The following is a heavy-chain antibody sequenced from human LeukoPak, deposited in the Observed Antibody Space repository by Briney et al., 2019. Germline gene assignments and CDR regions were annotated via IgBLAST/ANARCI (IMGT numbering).Heavy chain of an antibody. CDR3: ARDLPAMCSISHYGMDV. D-gene: IGHD2-2*01. V-gene: IGHV1-18*01. Sequence: ASVKVSCKASGYTFTSYGISWVRQAPGQGLEWMGWISAYNGNTNYAQKLQGRVTMTTDTSTSTAYMELRSLRSDDTAVYYCARDLPAMCSISHYGMDVWGQGTTVTVSS. J-gene: IGHJ6*02. CDR1: GYTFTSYG. CDR2: ISAYNGNT.